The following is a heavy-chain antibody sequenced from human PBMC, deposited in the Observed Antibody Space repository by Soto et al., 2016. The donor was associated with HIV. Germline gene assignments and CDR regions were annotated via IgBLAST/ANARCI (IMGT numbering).Heavy chain of an antibody. Sequence: VQLLESGGGVVPPGKSLRLSCAASGFTFSSYSLHWVRQAPGKGLEWVAVIWFDGSNTYYRDSVKGRFIISRDNSKNTLYLQMNSLTIEDSAIYYCARALKTGNYPGWFDPWGQGTLVTVSS. V-gene: IGHV3-33*08. CDR2: IWFDGSNT. CDR3: ARALKTGNYPGWFDP. D-gene: IGHD3-22*01. J-gene: IGHJ5*02. CDR1: GFTFSSYS.